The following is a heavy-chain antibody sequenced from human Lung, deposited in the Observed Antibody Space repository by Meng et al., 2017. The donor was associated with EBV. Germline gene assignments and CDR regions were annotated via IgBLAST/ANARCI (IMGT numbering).Heavy chain of an antibody. CDR3: ARGSGSGGDFCDY. Sequence: QVQLVQSGAEVKKPGASVKVSCKASGYTFNSFYIHWVRQAPGQGLEWMGIINPSGGSTTYAQKFQGRVIMTRDSSTSTVYMELSSLRSEDTAVYYCARGSGSGGDFCDYWGKGTLGTVSS. CDR1: GYTFNSFY. CDR2: INPSGGST. V-gene: IGHV1-46*02. D-gene: IGHD3-10*01. J-gene: IGHJ4*02.